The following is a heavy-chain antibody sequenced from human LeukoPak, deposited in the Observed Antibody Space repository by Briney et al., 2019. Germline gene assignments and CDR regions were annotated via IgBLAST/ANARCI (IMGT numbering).Heavy chain of an antibody. CDR3: ARGRWSGGGYYFDY. D-gene: IGHD3-10*01. V-gene: IGHV3-7*05. CDR2: IKEDGSQK. Sequence: GGSLRLSCAASGFTFSSFWMSWVRPAPGKGLEWVANIKEDGSQKSYVDSVKGRFTISRDNAKNSLYLQMDSLRAEDTAVYYCARGRWSGGGYYFDYWGQGTLVTVSS. CDR1: GFTFSSFW. J-gene: IGHJ4*02.